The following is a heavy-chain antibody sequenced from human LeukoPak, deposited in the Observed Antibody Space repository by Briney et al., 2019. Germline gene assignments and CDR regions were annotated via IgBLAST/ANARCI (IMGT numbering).Heavy chain of an antibody. CDR1: GGTVRSYY. D-gene: IGHD3-22*01. CDR3: ARSFDSSGYYYGFES. J-gene: IGHJ4*02. Sequence: PSETLSLTCTVSGGTVRSYYWSWIRQAPGKGLEWIGYTSYSGTGDTNYNPSLQSRVTFSIDMSRNQFSLTLNSVTAADTAVYYRARSFDSSGYYYGFESWGQGTLVTVSS. CDR2: TSYSGTGDT. V-gene: IGHV4-59*02.